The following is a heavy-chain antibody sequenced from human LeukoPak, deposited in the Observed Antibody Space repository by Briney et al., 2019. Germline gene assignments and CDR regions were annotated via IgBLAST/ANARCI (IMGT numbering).Heavy chain of an antibody. CDR2: IIPTFGTA. CDR1: GGTFSSYA. V-gene: IGHV1-69*05. CDR3: ARDRAWGQRHCSSTSCYTLGAD. J-gene: IGHJ4*02. D-gene: IGHD2-2*02. Sequence: VASVKVSCKASGGTFSSYAISSVRQAPGQGLEWMGGIIPTFGTANYAQKFQGRVTITTDESTSTAYMELSSLRSEDTAVYYCARDRAWGQRHCSSTSCYTLGADWGQGTLVTVSS.